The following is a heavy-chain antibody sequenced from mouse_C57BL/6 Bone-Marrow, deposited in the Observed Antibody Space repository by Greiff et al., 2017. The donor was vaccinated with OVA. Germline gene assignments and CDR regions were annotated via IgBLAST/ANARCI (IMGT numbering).Heavy chain of an antibody. CDR3: TGNGYGGNYYFDY. V-gene: IGHV14-4*01. J-gene: IGHJ2*01. CDR2: IDPENGDT. CDR1: GFNIKDDY. D-gene: IGHD2-2*01. Sequence: EVKLQQSGAELVRPGASVKLSCTASGFNIKDDYMHWVKQRPEQGLEWIGWIDPENGDTEYASKFQGKATITADTSSNTAYLQLSSLTSEDTAVYYCTGNGYGGNYYFDYWGQGTTLTVSS.